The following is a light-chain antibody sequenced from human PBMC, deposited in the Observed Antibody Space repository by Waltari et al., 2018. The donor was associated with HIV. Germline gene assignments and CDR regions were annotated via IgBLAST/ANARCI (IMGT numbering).Light chain of an antibody. CDR2: KDS. CDR3: QSSDLTGTY. J-gene: IGLJ2*01. Sequence: SFELTQPPSMSVSPGQTARITCSGHALSQYFAYWFQQKAGQAPRLVIFKDSERASGFPERFSGSTSGTVVTLTITGVQAEDEADYYCQSSDLTGTYFGGGTRLTVL. V-gene: IGLV3-25*03. CDR1: ALSQYF.